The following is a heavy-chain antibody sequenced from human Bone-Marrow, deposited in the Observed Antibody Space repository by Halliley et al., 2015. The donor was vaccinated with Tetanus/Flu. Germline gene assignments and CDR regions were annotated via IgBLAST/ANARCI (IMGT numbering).Heavy chain of an antibody. V-gene: IGHV3-23*01. CDR3: ASRRSVGTTYFDY. CDR2: SDYDDTT. Sequence: SDYDDTTYYGDSVKGRFTVSRDNSKNPLYLQMDSLRVEDTALYHCASRRSVGTTYFDYWGQGALVTVSS. J-gene: IGHJ4*02. D-gene: IGHD1-26*01.